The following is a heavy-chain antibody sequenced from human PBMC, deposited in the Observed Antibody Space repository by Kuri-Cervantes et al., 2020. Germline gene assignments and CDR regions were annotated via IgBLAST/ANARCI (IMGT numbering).Heavy chain of an antibody. Sequence: GGSLRLSCAVSGFTFSNYAMNWVRQAPGKGLEWLAIISYDGTNKYYADSVKGRFIISRDNSKNTLFLQMNSLRAEDTAVYYCARDSGYCSSTSCSTYLYYFDYWGQGTLVTVSS. CDR3: ARDSGYCSSTSCSTYLYYFDY. CDR1: GFTFSNYA. CDR2: ISYDGTNK. D-gene: IGHD2-2*01. J-gene: IGHJ4*02. V-gene: IGHV3-30-3*01.